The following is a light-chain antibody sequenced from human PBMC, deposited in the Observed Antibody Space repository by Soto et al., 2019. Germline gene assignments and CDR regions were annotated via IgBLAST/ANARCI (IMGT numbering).Light chain of an antibody. J-gene: IGKJ1*01. CDR2: DAS. Sequence: EVVLTQSPDTLSLSPGKTSTLSCRASQSVGGTFLAWYQQKPGQAPRLLIYDASTRATGIPARFSGSGSGTEFTLTISSLQSEDFAVYYCQQFNNWPRTFGQGTTGDIK. CDR3: QQFNNWPRT. CDR1: QSVGGTF. V-gene: IGKV3-15*01.